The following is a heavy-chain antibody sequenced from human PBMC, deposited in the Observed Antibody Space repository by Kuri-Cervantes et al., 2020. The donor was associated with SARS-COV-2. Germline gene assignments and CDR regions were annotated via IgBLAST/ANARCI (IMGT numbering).Heavy chain of an antibody. CDR3: ARERSSSWPHQVGY. CDR2: ISYDGSNK. J-gene: IGHJ4*02. Sequence: GESLKISCAASGFDFSSYAMHWVRQAPGKGLEWVAFISYDGSNKYYADSVKGRFTISRDNSKNTLYLQMNSLRAEDTAVYYCARERSSSWPHQVGYWGQGTLVTVSS. D-gene: IGHD6-13*01. V-gene: IGHV3-30*04. CDR1: GFDFSSYA.